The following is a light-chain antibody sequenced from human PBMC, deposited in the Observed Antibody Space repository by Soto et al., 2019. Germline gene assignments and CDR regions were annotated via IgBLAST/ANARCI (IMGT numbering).Light chain of an antibody. CDR1: QSVSSSY. V-gene: IGKV3-20*01. J-gene: IGKJ1*01. CDR3: QQYGSSQWT. CDR2: GAS. Sequence: EIVFTQSAGTLSLSPGERATLSCRASQSVSSSYLAWYQQKPGQAPRLLIYGASSRATGIPDGFSGSGSGTDFTLTISRLEPEDFAVYYCQQYGSSQWTFGQGTKVDIK.